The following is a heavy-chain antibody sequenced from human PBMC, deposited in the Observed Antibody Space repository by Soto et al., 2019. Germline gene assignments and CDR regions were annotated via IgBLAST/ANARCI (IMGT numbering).Heavy chain of an antibody. V-gene: IGHV1-69*12. D-gene: IGHD3-22*01. CDR3: ARPIQFYYDSIGQSAWFAP. Sequence: QVQLVQSGAEVKKPGSSVKVSCKASGGTFSSYAISWVRQAPGQGLEWMGGIIPIFGTANYEQKFQGRVTITAHESTTTAYMELSSLRSEDTAVYYCARPIQFYYDSIGQSAWFAPWGQGTLVTVSS. CDR2: IIPIFGTA. CDR1: GGTFSSYA. J-gene: IGHJ5*02.